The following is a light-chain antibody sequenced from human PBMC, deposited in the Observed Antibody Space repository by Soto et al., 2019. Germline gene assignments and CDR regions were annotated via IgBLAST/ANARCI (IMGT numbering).Light chain of an antibody. V-gene: IGKV1-39*01. Sequence: DIQLTQSPSSLSASVGDRVSITCRASRRISTSLNWYQQKPGKAPKLLIHGASTLQSGVPSRFSGTGSGTDFTLTISSLQPEDVATYFCQKYNGVPLTFGPGTKVEIK. CDR3: QKYNGVPLT. CDR1: RRISTS. J-gene: IGKJ3*01. CDR2: GAS.